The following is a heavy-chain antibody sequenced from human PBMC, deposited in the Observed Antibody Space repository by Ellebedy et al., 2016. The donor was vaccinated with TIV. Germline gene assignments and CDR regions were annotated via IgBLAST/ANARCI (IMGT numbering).Heavy chain of an antibody. CDR3: ARGLDLRQLDLQTGYYYYAMDV. Sequence: SVKVSXXASGFTLTDYYIHWVRQAPGQGLEWMGGIIPVFDTSKYAQQFQGRVTITAAESTSTAYLELNRLRSDDTAVYYCARGLDLRQLDLQTGYYYYAMDVWGQGTTVTVSS. J-gene: IGHJ6*02. CDR1: GFTLTDYY. CDR2: IIPVFDTS. D-gene: IGHD1-1*01. V-gene: IGHV1-69*13.